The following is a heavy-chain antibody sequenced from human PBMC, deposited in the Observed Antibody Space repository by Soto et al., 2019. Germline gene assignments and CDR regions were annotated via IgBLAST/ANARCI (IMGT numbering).Heavy chain of an antibody. CDR2: IIPIFGTA. CDR3: ARGVVVPAATGGHFDY. V-gene: IGHV1-69*01. CDR1: GYTFTSYD. J-gene: IGHJ4*02. D-gene: IGHD2-2*01. Sequence: QVQLVQSGAEVKKPGASVKVSCKASGYTFTSYDISWVRQAPGQGLEWMGGIIPIFGTANYAQKYQGRVTITADESTSTAYMELSSLRSEDTAVYYCARGVVVPAATGGHFDYWGQGTLVTVSS.